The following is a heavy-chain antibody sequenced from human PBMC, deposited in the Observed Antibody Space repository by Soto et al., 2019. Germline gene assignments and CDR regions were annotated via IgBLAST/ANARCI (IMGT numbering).Heavy chain of an antibody. CDR2: IYYSGST. Sequence: SETLSLTCTVSGGSISSGGYYWSWIRQHPGKGLEWIGYIYYSGSTYYNPSLKSRVTISVDTSKNQFSLKLSSVTAADTAVYYCARDRRYSYGSFDYWGQGTLVTVSS. CDR1: GGSISSGGYY. J-gene: IGHJ4*02. V-gene: IGHV4-31*03. D-gene: IGHD5-18*01. CDR3: ARDRRYSYGSFDY.